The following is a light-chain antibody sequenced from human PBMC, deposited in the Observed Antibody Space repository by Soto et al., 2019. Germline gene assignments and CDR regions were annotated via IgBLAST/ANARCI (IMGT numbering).Light chain of an antibody. CDR3: CSYAGSSTFAYV. V-gene: IGLV2-23*02. Sequence: VLTQPASVSGSPGQSITISCTGTSSEVGSYNLVSWYQQHPGKAPKLMIYEVSKRPSGVSNRFSGSKSGNTASLTISGLQADDEADYYCCSYAGSSTFAYVFGTGTKVTVL. CDR1: SSEVGSYNL. CDR2: EVS. J-gene: IGLJ1*01.